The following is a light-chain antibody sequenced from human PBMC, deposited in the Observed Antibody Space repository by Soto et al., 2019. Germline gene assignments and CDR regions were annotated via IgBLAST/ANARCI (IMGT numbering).Light chain of an antibody. V-gene: IGLV2-8*01. CDR3: SSYAGSNNFVV. J-gene: IGLJ2*01. Sequence: QSALTQPPSASGSHGQSVTISCTGTSSDVGGYKYVSWYQQHPGKAPKLIIYEVSNRPSGVPDRFSGSKSGNTASLTVSGLQTEDEADYYCSSYAGSNNFVVFGGGTKLTVL. CDR2: EVS. CDR1: SSDVGGYKY.